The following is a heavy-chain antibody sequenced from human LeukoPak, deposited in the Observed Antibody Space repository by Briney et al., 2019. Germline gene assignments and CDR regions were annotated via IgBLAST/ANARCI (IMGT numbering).Heavy chain of an antibody. CDR3: ANVAKGRFFFYHMDV. J-gene: IGHJ6*04. Sequence: ASVRVSCKASGRTHNRFGVTWVRQAPGQGLEWIGWISSDNGIPRYADKFQGRVTITADTSTTTAYIEMRSLTYDDTAVYFCANVAKGRFFFYHMDVWGKGTTVTVSS. CDR2: ISSDNGIP. CDR1: GRTHNRFG. D-gene: IGHD2-2*01. V-gene: IGHV1-18*01.